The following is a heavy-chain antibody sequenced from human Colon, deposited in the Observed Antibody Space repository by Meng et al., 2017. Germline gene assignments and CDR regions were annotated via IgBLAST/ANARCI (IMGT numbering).Heavy chain of an antibody. D-gene: IGHD3-16*01. V-gene: IGHV4-30-2*06. CDR1: GYSVTTTLSS. CDR2: IYDNGYT. Sequence: QLQLQESGSRLVKPSQTLSLPCAVSGYSVTTTLSSWSWIRQSPGKGLECIGNIYDNGYTYYSPSLRSRVTISVDRSNNQFPLNLNSVTAADTAVYFCARGYRGSTYFAYWGQGILVTVSS. CDR3: ARGYRGSTYFAY. J-gene: IGHJ4*02.